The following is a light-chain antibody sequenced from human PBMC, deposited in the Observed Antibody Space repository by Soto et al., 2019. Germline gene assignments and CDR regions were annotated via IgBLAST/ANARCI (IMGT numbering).Light chain of an antibody. CDR2: DAS. Sequence: EIVFTQCPSSLSWCGWGIATLSCRASQSVSSYLAWYQQKPGQAPGLLIYDASNRATGIPARFSGSGSGTDFTLTISSLEPEDFAVYYCQQRSNWPLTFGGGTKVDIK. CDR3: QQRSNWPLT. V-gene: IGKV3-11*01. CDR1: QSVSSY. J-gene: IGKJ4*01.